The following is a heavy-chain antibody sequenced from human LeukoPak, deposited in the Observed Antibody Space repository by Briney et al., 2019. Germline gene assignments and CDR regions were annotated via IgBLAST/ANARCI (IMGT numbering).Heavy chain of an antibody. D-gene: IGHD4-17*01. CDR2: INPSGGST. CDR3: ARGGVTTVTTLLLRHWFDP. V-gene: IGHV1-46*01. J-gene: IGHJ5*02. CDR1: GYTFTSYY. Sequence: ASVKVSCKASGYTFTSYYMHWVRQAPGQGLEWMGIINPSGGSTSYAQKFQGRVTMTWDTSTSTVYMELSSLRSEDTAVYYCARGGVTTVTTLLLRHWFDPWGQGTLVTVSS.